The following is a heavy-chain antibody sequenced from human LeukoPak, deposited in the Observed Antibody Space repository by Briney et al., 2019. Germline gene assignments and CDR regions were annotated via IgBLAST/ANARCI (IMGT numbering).Heavy chain of an antibody. CDR2: IYYSGST. J-gene: IGHJ2*01. CDR3: ARSLLLIRQRRDGYNHFWYFDL. Sequence: NPSETLSLTCTVSGGSISSSSYYWGWIRQPPGKGLEWIGSIYYSGSTYYNPSLKSRVTISVDTSKNQFSLKLSSVTAADTAVYYCARSLLLIRQRRDGYNHFWYFDLWGRGTLVTVSS. CDR1: GGSISSSSYY. V-gene: IGHV4-39*07. D-gene: IGHD5-24*01.